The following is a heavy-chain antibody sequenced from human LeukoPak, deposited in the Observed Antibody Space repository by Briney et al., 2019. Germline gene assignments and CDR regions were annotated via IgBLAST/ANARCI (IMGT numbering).Heavy chain of an antibody. CDR1: GYNFTSYG. CDR2: ISAYNGNT. D-gene: IGHD3-22*01. CDR3: ARDLTPGYYDSSSGPHYFDY. V-gene: IGHV1-18*01. Sequence: ASVKVSCKASGYNFTSYGISWVRQAPGQGLEWMGWISAYNGNTNYAQKLQGRVTMTTDRSTSTAYMELRSLRSDDTAVYYCARDLTPGYYDSSSGPHYFDYWGQGTLVTVSS. J-gene: IGHJ4*02.